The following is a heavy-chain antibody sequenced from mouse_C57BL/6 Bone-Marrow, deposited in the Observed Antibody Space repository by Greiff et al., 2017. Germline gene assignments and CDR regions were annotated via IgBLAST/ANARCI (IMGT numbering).Heavy chain of an antibody. J-gene: IGHJ2*01. CDR3: TDYYGSPFDC. CDR1: GFTFSNYW. CDR2: IRLQSDNYAT. D-gene: IGHD1-1*01. V-gene: IGHV6-3*01. Sequence: EVKLEESGGGLVQPGGSIKLSCVASGFTFSNYWMNWVRQSPEKGLEWVSQIRLQSDNYATHYAESVKGRFTISRDYSKSSVYLQMNNLRAEDTGIYYCTDYYGSPFDCWGQGTTLTVSS.